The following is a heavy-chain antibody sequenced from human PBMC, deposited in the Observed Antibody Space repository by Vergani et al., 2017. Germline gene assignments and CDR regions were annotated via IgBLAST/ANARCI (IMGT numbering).Heavy chain of an antibody. CDR2: ISGSGGST. Sequence: VQLVESGGGLVKPGGSLRLSCAASGFTFSSYAMSWVRQAPGKGLEWVSAISGSGGSTYYADSVKGRFTISRDNSKNTLYLQMNSLRAEDTAVYYCAKDSRQLVEMRYYYYMDVWGKGTTVTVSS. D-gene: IGHD6-13*01. V-gene: IGHV3-23*04. CDR1: GFTFSSYA. CDR3: AKDSRQLVEMRYYYYMDV. J-gene: IGHJ6*03.